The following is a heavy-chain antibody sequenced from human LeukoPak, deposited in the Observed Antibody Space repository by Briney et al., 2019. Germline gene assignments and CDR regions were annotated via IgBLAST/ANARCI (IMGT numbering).Heavy chain of an antibody. Sequence: GGSLRLSCVASGFAFETYTMNWVRQAPGKGLEWVSFISSTSSDINYADSVRDRFTISRDNAKNSLFLQMDSLRVEDTAVYYCAKGLFSGYDKYLNSWGQRTLVTFSS. D-gene: IGHD5-12*01. V-gene: IGHV3-21*04. CDR1: GFAFETYT. J-gene: IGHJ4*02. CDR2: ISSTSSDI. CDR3: AKGLFSGYDKYLNS.